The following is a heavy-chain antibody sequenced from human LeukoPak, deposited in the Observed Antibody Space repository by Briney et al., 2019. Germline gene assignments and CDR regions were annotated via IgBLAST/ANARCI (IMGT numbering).Heavy chain of an antibody. V-gene: IGHV3-23*01. D-gene: IGHD7-27*01. CDR1: GFSFSSYA. Sequence: GGSLRLSCAASGFSFSSYAVSWVRQAPGRGLEWVSGISDGGSRTYYADSVKGRFTISRDDSKNTLYLQMNSLTAEDTAVYYCAKVQLGIGVDYWGQGTLVTVSS. CDR3: AKVQLGIGVDY. CDR2: ISDGGSRT. J-gene: IGHJ4*02.